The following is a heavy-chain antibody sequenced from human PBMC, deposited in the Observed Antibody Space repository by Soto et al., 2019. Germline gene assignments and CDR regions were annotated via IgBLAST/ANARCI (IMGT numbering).Heavy chain of an antibody. CDR3: ASQAYGGSLEAFDI. CDR1: GYTFTGYY. D-gene: IGHD2-15*01. CDR2: INPNSGGT. Sequence: GASVKVSCKASGYTFTGYYMHWVRQAPGQGLEWMGWINPNSGGTNYAQKFQGRVTMTRDTSISTAYMELSRLRSDDTAVYYCASQAYGGSLEAFDIWGQGTMVTVSS. J-gene: IGHJ3*02. V-gene: IGHV1-2*02.